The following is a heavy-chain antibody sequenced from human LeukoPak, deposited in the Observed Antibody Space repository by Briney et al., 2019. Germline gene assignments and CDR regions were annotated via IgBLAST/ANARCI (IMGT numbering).Heavy chain of an antibody. CDR2: ISSSSSSYI. D-gene: IGHD3-10*01. V-gene: IGHV3-21*01. J-gene: IGHJ4*02. CDR3: ARGYYGSESPPSYFDY. Sequence: PGGSLRLSCAASGFTFSSYSMNWVRQAPGKGLEWVSSISSSSSSYIYYADSVKGRFTISRDNAKNSLYLQMNSLRAEDTAVYYCARGYYGSESPPSYFDYWGQGTLVTVSS. CDR1: GFTFSSYS.